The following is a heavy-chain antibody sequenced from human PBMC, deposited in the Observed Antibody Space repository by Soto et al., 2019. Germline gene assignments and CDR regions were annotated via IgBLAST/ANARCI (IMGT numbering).Heavy chain of an antibody. CDR1: GYSFTNYW. J-gene: IGHJ4*02. Sequence: PGESLKISCKGSGYSFTNYWIGWVRQTPGKGLEWMGIINPGDSDTRYSPSFQGQVTISADKSINTAYLHWSSLKASDTAMYFCARSFTAGTADDYWGQGTLVTVSS. D-gene: IGHD6-19*01. CDR3: ARSFTAGTADDY. V-gene: IGHV5-51*01. CDR2: INPGDSDT.